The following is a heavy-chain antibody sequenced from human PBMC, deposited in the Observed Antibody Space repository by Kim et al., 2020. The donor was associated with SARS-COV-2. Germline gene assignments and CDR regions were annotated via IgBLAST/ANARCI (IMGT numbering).Heavy chain of an antibody. CDR2: IDSDGRGS. D-gene: IGHD1-20*01. V-gene: IGHV3-74*01. CDR1: GFAFSQYW. Sequence: GGSLRLSCAASGFAFSQYWMYWVRQAPGQGLVWVSQIDSDGRGSSYAAAVQGRFTTSRDNAKSTLYLQMNSLRVEDTAMYYCIRHNIQPGDLWGQGTMVT. CDR3: IRHNIQPGDL. J-gene: IGHJ3*01.